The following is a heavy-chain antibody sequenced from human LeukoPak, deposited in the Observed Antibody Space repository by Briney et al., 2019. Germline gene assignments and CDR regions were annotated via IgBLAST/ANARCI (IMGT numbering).Heavy chain of an antibody. J-gene: IGHJ5*02. CDR2: INHSGST. Sequence: PSETLSLTCAVYGGSFSGYYWSWIRQPPGKGLEWIGEINHSGSTNYNPSLKSRVTISVGTSKNQFSLKLSSVTAADTAVYYCARPYYSSSWGDNWFDPWGQGTLVTVSS. V-gene: IGHV4-34*01. D-gene: IGHD6-13*01. CDR1: GGSFSGYY. CDR3: ARPYYSSSWGDNWFDP.